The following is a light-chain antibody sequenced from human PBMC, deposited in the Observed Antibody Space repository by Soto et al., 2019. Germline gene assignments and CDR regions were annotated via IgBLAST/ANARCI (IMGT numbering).Light chain of an antibody. CDR2: IAS. CDR1: QSISNY. V-gene: IGKV1-39*01. Sequence: DIQMTQSPSPLSASVGDRVTITCRASQSISNYLNWYQQKPGQAPNLLIYIASNLHSGVPSRFSGSGSETDFTRTISSLQPEDFATYYCQQSHSTPYTFGQGTKLEIK. J-gene: IGKJ2*01. CDR3: QQSHSTPYT.